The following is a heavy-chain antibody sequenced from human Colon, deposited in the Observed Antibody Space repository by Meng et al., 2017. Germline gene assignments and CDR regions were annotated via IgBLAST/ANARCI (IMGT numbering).Heavy chain of an antibody. CDR3: ARGAVDFDY. V-gene: IGHV1-69*06. CDR2: IIPLTGTT. D-gene: IGHD2-15*01. J-gene: IGHJ4*02. Sequence: QMQMVQCGAEVKKSGSSVKVSCKASGGTFTTYTYTWIRQAPGQGLEWVGGIIPLTGTTKSTQRFQGRLTITADKTTNTVYMDLTSLRSDDTAVYFCARGAVDFDYWGQGTLVTVSS. CDR1: GGTFTTYT.